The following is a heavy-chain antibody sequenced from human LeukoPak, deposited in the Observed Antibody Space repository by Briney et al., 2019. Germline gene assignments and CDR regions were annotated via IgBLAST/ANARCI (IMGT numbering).Heavy chain of an antibody. V-gene: IGHV4-30-4*01. CDR1: GGSISSGNYY. Sequence: AQTLSLTCTVSGGSISSGNYYWTWIRQPPGKGLEWIGYIYYSGSTYYNPSLKSRVTISVDTSKNQFSLKLSSVTVADTAVYFCARGGLSGYYYFMDVWGQGTTVTVSS. CDR3: ARGGLSGYYYFMDV. J-gene: IGHJ6*02. CDR2: IYYSGST. D-gene: IGHD3-10*01.